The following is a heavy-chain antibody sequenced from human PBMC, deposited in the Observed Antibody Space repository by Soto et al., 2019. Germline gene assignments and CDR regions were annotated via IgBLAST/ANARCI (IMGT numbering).Heavy chain of an antibody. CDR3: AHRPWIQLWLGWFDP. J-gene: IGHJ5*02. CDR2: IYWDDDK. Sequence: QITLKESGPTLVKPTQTLTLTCTFSGFSLSTSGVGVGWIRQPPGKALEWLALIYWDDDKRYSPSLKSRLTTTNDTAKNQVVLTTTNMDPVDTATYYCAHRPWIQLWLGWFDPWGQGTLVTVSS. V-gene: IGHV2-5*02. CDR1: GFSLSTSGVG. D-gene: IGHD5-18*01.